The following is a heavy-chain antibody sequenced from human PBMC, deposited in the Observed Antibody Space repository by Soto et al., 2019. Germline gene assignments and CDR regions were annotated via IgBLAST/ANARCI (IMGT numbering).Heavy chain of an antibody. CDR2: IKGDGSGI. V-gene: IGHV3-74*01. Sequence: EVQLLESGGGLVPPGGSLRLSCAASGFIFSGYWMHWVRQAPGKGLVWVSRIKGDGSGISYADSVKGRFTISRDNVKKTLYLQMNSLRAEDTAVYYCARASCSGGRCFVIDLWGQGTLVTGSS. D-gene: IGHD2-15*01. CDR3: ARASCSGGRCFVIDL. J-gene: IGHJ5*02. CDR1: GFIFSGYW.